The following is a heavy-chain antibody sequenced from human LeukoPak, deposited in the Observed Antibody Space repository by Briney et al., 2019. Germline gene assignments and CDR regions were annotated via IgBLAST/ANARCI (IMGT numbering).Heavy chain of an antibody. CDR3: ARDGMAGNAFDI. CDR1: GFTFSSYW. CDR2: ISSAGTST. J-gene: IGHJ3*02. V-gene: IGHV3-74*01. D-gene: IGHD6-13*01. Sequence: PGGSLRLSCVASGFTFSSYWMHWVRQAPGKGLVWVSRISSAGTSTTYADSVKGRFTLSRDSAKNTLYLQMNTLRAEDTAVYYCARDGMAGNAFDIWGQGTMVTVSS.